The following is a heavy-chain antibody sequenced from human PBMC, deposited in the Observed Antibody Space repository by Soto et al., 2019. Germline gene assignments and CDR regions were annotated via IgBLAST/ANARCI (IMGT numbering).Heavy chain of an antibody. CDR3: ARAHAPTLPFDY. V-gene: IGHV4-59*01. D-gene: IGHD2-15*01. CDR2: IYHSGNT. Sequence: KPSETLSLTCTVSGASIRNVYWSWIRQSPGKGLEWIGFIYHSGNTKYNPSLKSRVTISIDTSNNQFSLSLKSVTAADTAVYFCARAHAPTLPFDYWGQGTLVTVSS. CDR1: GASIRNVY. J-gene: IGHJ4*02.